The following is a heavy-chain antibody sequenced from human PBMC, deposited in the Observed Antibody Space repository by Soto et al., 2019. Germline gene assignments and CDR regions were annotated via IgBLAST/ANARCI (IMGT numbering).Heavy chain of an antibody. D-gene: IGHD3-16*01. J-gene: IGHJ6*02. CDR1: GYTFTSYD. V-gene: IGHV1-8*01. Sequence: QVQLVQSGAEVKKPGASVKVSCKASGYTFTSYDINWVRQASGQGLEWMGWMNSNRGNTGYAQKFQGRITMTRTTSISTASKELSSLRCADAAVYYYAGEGVRGMDVWGHGTTVTVSS. CDR2: MNSNRGNT. CDR3: AGEGVRGMDV.